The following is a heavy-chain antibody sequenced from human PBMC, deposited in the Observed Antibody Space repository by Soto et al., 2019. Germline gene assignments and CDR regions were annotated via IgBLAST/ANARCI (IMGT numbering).Heavy chain of an antibody. CDR3: ARDLTISSTDGTHDP. V-gene: IGHV4-59*01. CDR2: IHYTGST. CDR1: GGSMSRYY. Sequence: SDTLSLTCTVSGGSMSRYYWTWIRQPPGKGLEWIGNIHYTGSTNYNPSLKSRVTILLGTSTSQFSLKVSSVTAADTAVYYCARDLTISSTDGTHDPRGNGTRVTVSS. D-gene: IGHD3-9*01. J-gene: IGHJ5*02.